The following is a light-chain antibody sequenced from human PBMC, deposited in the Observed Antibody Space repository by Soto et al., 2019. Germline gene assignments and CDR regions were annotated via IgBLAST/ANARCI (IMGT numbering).Light chain of an antibody. CDR1: SSNIGSNT. Sequence: QSVLTQAPSASGTPGQRVVISCSGSSSNIGSNTVNWYQQVPGAAPKLLIYGSNQRPSGVPDRVSGSKSATSASLAISGLQSEDEAMYYCEAWDDSLSGPVFGGGTKLTVL. CDR3: EAWDDSLSGPV. V-gene: IGLV1-44*01. CDR2: GSN. J-gene: IGLJ3*02.